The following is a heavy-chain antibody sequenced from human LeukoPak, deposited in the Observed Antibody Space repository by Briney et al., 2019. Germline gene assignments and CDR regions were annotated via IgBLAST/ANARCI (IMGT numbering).Heavy chain of an antibody. CDR3: AKEMLDSSGYTVGFDY. J-gene: IGHJ4*02. Sequence: GGSLRVSCAASGFTFSSYPMTWVRQASGKGLEWVSAISGSGGSTNYADSVKGRFTISRDSSKNMVYLQMNSLRAKDTAIYYCAKEMLDSSGYTVGFDYWGQGALVTVSS. CDR2: ISGSGGST. D-gene: IGHD3-22*01. CDR1: GFTFSSYP. V-gene: IGHV3-23*01.